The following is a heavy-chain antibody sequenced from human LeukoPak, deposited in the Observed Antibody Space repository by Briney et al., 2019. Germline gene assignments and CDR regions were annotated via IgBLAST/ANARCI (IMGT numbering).Heavy chain of an antibody. CDR2: ILTSETT. J-gene: IGHJ4*02. V-gene: IGHV4-4*09. CDR1: GGSISSYH. CDR3: ARLRVSGSYLYYFDY. D-gene: IGHD1-26*01. Sequence: SETLSLTCTVSGGSISSYHWSWVRQSPGKGLEWIGYILTSETTNYNPSLKSRLTISVDTSKNQFTLRLSSVTAADTAVYYCARLRVSGSYLYYFDYWGQGTLVTVSS.